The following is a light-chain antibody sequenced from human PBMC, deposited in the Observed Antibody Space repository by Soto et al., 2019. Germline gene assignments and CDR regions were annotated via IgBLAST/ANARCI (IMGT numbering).Light chain of an antibody. Sequence: AIQLTQSPSSLSASVGDRVTISCRASQGIGNDLAWYQQKPGKVPKLLIYDASNLGSGVPSRFSGSGSGTDFTLTISGLQPDDFTTYYCQQYTSYSRAFGQGTKVDIK. V-gene: IGKV1-13*02. CDR3: QQYTSYSRA. CDR2: DAS. J-gene: IGKJ1*01. CDR1: QGIGND.